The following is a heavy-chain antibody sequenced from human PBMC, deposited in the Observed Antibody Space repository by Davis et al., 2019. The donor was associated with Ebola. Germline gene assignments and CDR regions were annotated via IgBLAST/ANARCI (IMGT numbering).Heavy chain of an antibody. J-gene: IGHJ4*02. CDR3: ARSLPYYYDSSGYYSWDY. V-gene: IGHV4-4*02. Sequence: MPSETLSLTCAVSGGSFSSSNWWSWVRQPPGQGLEWIGEIYHSGSTNYNPSLKSRVTISVDKSKNQFSLKLSSVTAADTAVYYCARSLPYYYDSSGYYSWDYWGQGTLVTVSS. D-gene: IGHD3-22*01. CDR1: GGSFSSSNW. CDR2: IYHSGST.